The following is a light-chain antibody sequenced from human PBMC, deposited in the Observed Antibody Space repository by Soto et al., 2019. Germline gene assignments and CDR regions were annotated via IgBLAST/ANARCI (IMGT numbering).Light chain of an antibody. J-gene: IGKJ1*01. CDR3: MQALQTPWA. V-gene: IGKV2-28*01. CDR1: QSLLHSNGYNY. CDR2: LGS. Sequence: DIVMTQSPLSLPVTPGEPASISCRSSQSLLHSNGYNYLDWYLKKPGQSPQLLIYLGSNRASGGPDRFSGSGSGTDFTLKISRGESEYVGVYYCMQALQTPWAFGQGTKVDIK.